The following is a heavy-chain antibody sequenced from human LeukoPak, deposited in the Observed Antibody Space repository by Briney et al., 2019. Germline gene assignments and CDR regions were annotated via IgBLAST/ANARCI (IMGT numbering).Heavy chain of an antibody. J-gene: IGHJ4*02. D-gene: IGHD6-19*01. V-gene: IGHV4-34*01. Sequence: SETLSLTCAVYGGSFSGYYWSWIRQPPAKGLEWIGEINHSGSTNYNPSLKSRVTISVDTSKNQFSLKLSSVTAADTAVYYCARQKARGSIAVAGRPFDYWGQGTLVTVSS. CDR3: ARQKARGSIAVAGRPFDY. CDR1: GGSFSGYY. CDR2: INHSGST.